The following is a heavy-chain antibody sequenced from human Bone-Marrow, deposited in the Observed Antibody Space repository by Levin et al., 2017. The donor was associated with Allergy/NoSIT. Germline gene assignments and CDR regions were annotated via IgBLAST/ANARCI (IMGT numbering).Heavy chain of an antibody. CDR3: ARDAFRSRYFDL. CDR2: IKYDGSEK. CDR1: GFTFTNYW. J-gene: IGHJ2*01. D-gene: IGHD3-3*02. Sequence: PGGSLRLSCVASGFTFTNYWMSWVRQAPGKGLEWVAHIKYDGSEKHYVDSVKGRFTISRDNAKSSLYLQMNSLRAEDTAVYYCARDAFRSRYFDLWGRGTLVTVSS. V-gene: IGHV3-7*03.